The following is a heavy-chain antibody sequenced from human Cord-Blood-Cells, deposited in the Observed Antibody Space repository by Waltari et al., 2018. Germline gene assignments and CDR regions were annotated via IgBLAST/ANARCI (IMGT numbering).Heavy chain of an antibody. D-gene: IGHD3-10*01. CDR1: GFTFSSYG. Sequence: QVQLVESGGGVVQPGGSLRLSCAASGFTFSSYGMPWVRQAPGKGWGWVAFRRYDGSNKYYADSVKGRFTISRDNSKNTLYLQMNSLRAEDTAVYYCAKVAVLVRGANDYWGQGTLVTVSS. CDR3: AKVAVLVRGANDY. J-gene: IGHJ4*02. CDR2: RRYDGSNK. V-gene: IGHV3-30*02.